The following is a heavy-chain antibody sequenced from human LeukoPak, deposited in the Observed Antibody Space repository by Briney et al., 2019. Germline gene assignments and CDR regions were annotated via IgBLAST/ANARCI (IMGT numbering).Heavy chain of an antibody. J-gene: IGHJ3*02. CDR1: GFTFSSYS. D-gene: IGHD6-13*01. CDR3: ARDEWAAAGIDAFDI. V-gene: IGHV3-48*01. Sequence: GGSLRLSCAASGFTFSSYSMSWVRQAPGKGLEWVSYISSSTSTIYFADSVKGRFTIPRDNAKNSLYLQMNSLRVEDTAVYYCARDEWAAAGIDAFDIWGQGTMVTVSS. CDR2: ISSSTSTI.